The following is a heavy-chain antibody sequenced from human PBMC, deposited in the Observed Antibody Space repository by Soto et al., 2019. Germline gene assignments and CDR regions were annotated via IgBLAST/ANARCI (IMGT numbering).Heavy chain of an antibody. V-gene: IGHV1-18*01. CDR3: ARGGLGYCSGGSCPQNWFDP. Sequence: QVQLVQSGAEVKKPGASVKVSCQASGYTFTNYGVSWVRQAPGQGLEWMGWISAYNGNTNYVQKLQGRVTMTTDTSTSTAYMELRSLRSDDTAVYYCARGGLGYCSGGSCPQNWFDPWGQGTLVTVS. CDR1: GYTFTNYG. D-gene: IGHD2-15*01. J-gene: IGHJ5*02. CDR2: ISAYNGNT.